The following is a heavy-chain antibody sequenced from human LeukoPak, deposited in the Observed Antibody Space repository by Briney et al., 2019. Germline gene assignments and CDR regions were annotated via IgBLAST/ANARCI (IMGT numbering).Heavy chain of an antibody. V-gene: IGHV6-1*01. CDR1: GDSVSRDSVA. CDR3: ARGTGWPQFDY. Sequence: SQTLSLTCVISGDSVSRDSVAWNWIRQSPSRGLEWLGRTYYKSAWYGDYAVSVKGRITINPDTSKNQFSLQLNSVTPEDTVVYYCARGTGWPQFDYWGQGTLVTVSS. CDR2: TYYKSAWYG. D-gene: IGHD6-19*01. J-gene: IGHJ4*02.